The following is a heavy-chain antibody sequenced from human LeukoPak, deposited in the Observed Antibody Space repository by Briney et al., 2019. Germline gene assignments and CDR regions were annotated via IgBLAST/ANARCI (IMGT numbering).Heavy chain of an antibody. CDR3: ATGDCFDF. CDR1: GYTFSGYY. CDR2: INPNGDVT. J-gene: IGHJ4*02. Sequence: ASVKVSCKASGYTFSGYYVHWVRQAPGQGLEWMGRINPNGDVTNYAQNFQGWVTLTRDTSISTAYMELSRLRSDDTAVYYCATGDCFDFWGQGTLVTVSS. V-gene: IGHV1-2*04.